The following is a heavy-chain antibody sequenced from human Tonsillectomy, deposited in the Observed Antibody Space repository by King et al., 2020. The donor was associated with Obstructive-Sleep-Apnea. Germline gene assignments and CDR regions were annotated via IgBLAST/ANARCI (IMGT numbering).Heavy chain of an antibody. CDR2: ISGSGGLT. CDR1: GFTFSKYA. J-gene: IGHJ4*02. V-gene: IGHV3-23*04. Sequence: VQLVESGGGLVQPGGSLRLSCAASGFTFSKYAMSWVRQAPGKGLDWVSMISGSGGLTYYADSVKGRFTISRDNSKNTLYLQMNSLRAEDTAVYYCAKAPSQGVVGAAGDYWGQGTLVTVSS. CDR3: AKAPSQGVVGAAGDY. D-gene: IGHD2-15*01.